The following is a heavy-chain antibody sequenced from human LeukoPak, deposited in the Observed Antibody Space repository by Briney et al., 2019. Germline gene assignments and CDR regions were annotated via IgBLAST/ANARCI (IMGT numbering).Heavy chain of an antibody. J-gene: IGHJ4*02. D-gene: IGHD3-22*01. Sequence: PGGSLRLSCAAPGFTFSSYWISWVRQAPGKGLEWVANIKQDGSQKYYVDSVKGRFTISRDNAKNSLYLQMNSLRAEDTAVYYCARDYASRYYDSSGYGYFDYWGQGTLVTVSS. CDR2: IKQDGSQK. V-gene: IGHV3-7*01. CDR3: ARDYASRYYDSSGYGYFDY. CDR1: GFTFSSYW.